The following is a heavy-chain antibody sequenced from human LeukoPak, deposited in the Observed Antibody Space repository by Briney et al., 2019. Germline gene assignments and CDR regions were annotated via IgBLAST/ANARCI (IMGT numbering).Heavy chain of an antibody. CDR1: GGSISSGGYY. CDR3: ARESLSSYNYGYGSFDY. V-gene: IGHV4-31*03. CDR2: IYYSGST. D-gene: IGHD5-24*01. J-gene: IGHJ4*01. Sequence: SETLSLTCTVSGGSISSGGYYWSWIRQHPGKGLEWIGYIYYSGSTYYNPSLKSRVTISVDTSKDQFSLRLSSVTAADTAVYYCARESLSSYNYGYGSFDYWGQEPWSPSPQ.